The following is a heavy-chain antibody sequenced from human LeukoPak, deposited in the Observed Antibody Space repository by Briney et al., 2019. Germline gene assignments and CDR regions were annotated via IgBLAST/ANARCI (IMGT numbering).Heavy chain of an antibody. V-gene: IGHV4-39*01. CDR1: GGSISSSSYY. D-gene: IGHD3-22*01. CDR3: ARRRYYDGSGYLE. J-gene: IGHJ1*01. Sequence: SETLSLTCTVSGGSISSSSYYWDWIRQPPGKGLEWIGTIYYSGRTYYSPSLKSRVTMSVDPSNNQFSLNLRSVTAADTALYYCARRRYYDGSGYLEWGQGTLLSVSS. CDR2: IYYSGRT.